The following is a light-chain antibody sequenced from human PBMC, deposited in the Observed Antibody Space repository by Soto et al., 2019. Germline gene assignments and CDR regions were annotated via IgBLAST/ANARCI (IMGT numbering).Light chain of an antibody. V-gene: IGKV1-39*01. Sequence: DIQMTQSPSSLSASVGDRVTIPCRASQNITTYLNWYQQKPGKAPKLLIYAASTLQAGVPSRFSGSGAGTDFTLTIRSLQPEYFATYYCQQSYSTLTWTFGQGTKVEIK. CDR1: QNITTY. CDR2: AAS. CDR3: QQSYSTLTWT. J-gene: IGKJ1*01.